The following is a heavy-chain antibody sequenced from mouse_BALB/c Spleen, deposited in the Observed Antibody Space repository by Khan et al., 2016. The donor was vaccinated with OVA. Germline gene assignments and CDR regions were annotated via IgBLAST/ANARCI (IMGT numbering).Heavy chain of an antibody. CDR1: RFSLSRYN. D-gene: IGHD2-14*01. V-gene: IGHV2-6-4*01. J-gene: IGHJ4*01. CDR3: ARAYYRYDGYYAMDY. Sequence: QVQLKESGPGLVAPSQSLSITCTVSRFSLSRYNIQWVRQPSGKGLEWLGMIWGGGSTDYNSALKSRLSISKDNSKGQVFLKMHSLQTDDTAMYYCARAYYRYDGYYAMDYWGQGTSVTVSS. CDR2: IWGGGST.